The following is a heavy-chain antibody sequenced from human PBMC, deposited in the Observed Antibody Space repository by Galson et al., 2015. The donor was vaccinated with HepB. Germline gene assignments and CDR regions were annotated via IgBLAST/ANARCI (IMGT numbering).Heavy chain of an antibody. CDR2: ISYDGSNK. D-gene: IGHD6-6*01. CDR1: GFTFSSYG. V-gene: IGHV3-30*18. CDR3: AKDYGDLRQLVPEADAFDI. Sequence: SLRLSCAASGFTFSSYGMHWVRQAPGKGLEWVAVISYDGSNKYYADSVKGRFTISRDNSKNTLYLQMNSLRAEDTAVYYCAKDYGDLRQLVPEADAFDIWGQGTMVTVSS. J-gene: IGHJ3*02.